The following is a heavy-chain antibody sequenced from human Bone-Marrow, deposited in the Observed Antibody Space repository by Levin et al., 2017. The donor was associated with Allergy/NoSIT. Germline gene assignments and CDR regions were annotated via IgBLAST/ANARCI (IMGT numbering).Heavy chain of an antibody. V-gene: IGHV4-4*02. D-gene: IGHD2-2*01. CDR3: ARYCFTNGCYGAFDS. CDR2: ISHSAST. CDR1: GGSISASEW. J-gene: IGHJ4*02. Sequence: PSQTLSLTCAVSGGSISASEWWSWVRQPPGEGLEWIGEISHSASTNYNPSLKSRVTISVDRAKNNFSLKLSSVTAADTAVYYCARYCFTNGCYGAFDSWGQGALVTVSS.